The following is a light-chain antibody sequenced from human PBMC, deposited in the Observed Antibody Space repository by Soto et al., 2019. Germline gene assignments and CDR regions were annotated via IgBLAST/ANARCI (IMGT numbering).Light chain of an antibody. Sequence: DIVMTQSPDSLAVSLGERATINCKSSQSVLYSSNNLNYLAWYQQLSGEPPKLLIYWASTRESGVPDRFSGSGSGTDFTLTISSLQAEDVAVYYCQQYYGTPFTFGPGTKVDIK. V-gene: IGKV4-1*01. J-gene: IGKJ3*01. CDR2: WAS. CDR1: QSVLYSSNNLNY. CDR3: QQYYGTPFT.